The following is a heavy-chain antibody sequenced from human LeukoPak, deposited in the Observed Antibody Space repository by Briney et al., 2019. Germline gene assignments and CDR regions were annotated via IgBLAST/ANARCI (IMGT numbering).Heavy chain of an antibody. D-gene: IGHD3-16*01. Sequence: SETLSLTCTVSGGSISSYYWSWIRQPPGKGLEWIGYIYYSGSTNYNPSLKSRVTISVDTSKNQFSLKLTSVTAADTAVYYCARARGGEDYDAFDIWGQGTRVTVSS. CDR2: IYYSGST. J-gene: IGHJ3*02. CDR1: GGSISSYY. CDR3: ARARGGEDYDAFDI. V-gene: IGHV4-59*01.